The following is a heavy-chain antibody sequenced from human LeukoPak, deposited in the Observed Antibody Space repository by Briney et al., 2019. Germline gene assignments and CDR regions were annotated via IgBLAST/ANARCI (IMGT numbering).Heavy chain of an antibody. Sequence: GGSLRLSCAASGFTFSSYWMSWVRQAPAKGLEWVANIKQDGSEKYYVDSVKGRFTISRDNAKNSLYLQMNSLRAEDTAVYYCARASITIFGVVSLKFDYWGQGTLVTVSS. V-gene: IGHV3-7*01. J-gene: IGHJ4*02. CDR2: IKQDGSEK. CDR3: ARASITIFGVVSLKFDY. D-gene: IGHD3-3*01. CDR1: GFTFSSYW.